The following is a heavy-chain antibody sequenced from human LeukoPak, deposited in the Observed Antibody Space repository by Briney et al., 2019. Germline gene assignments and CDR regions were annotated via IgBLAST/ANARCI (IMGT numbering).Heavy chain of an antibody. J-gene: IGHJ5*02. Sequence: SETLSLTCTVSGGSTSSYYWSLIRQPPGKGLEWIGYIYYSGSTNYNPSLKGRVTISVDTSKNQFSLKLSSVTAADTAVYYCARDWDSSGYSWRWFDPWGQGTLVTVSS. CDR2: IYYSGST. D-gene: IGHD3-22*01. CDR3: ARDWDSSGYSWRWFDP. CDR1: GGSTSSYY. V-gene: IGHV4-59*01.